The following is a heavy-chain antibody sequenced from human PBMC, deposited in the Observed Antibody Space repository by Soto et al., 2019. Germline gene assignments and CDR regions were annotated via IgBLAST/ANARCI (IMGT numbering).Heavy chain of an antibody. CDR3: AREGFYYGAGISPPPPFYGTGV. CDR2: ISAYNDNT. J-gene: IGHJ6*02. V-gene: IGHV1-18*01. D-gene: IGHD3-10*01. Sequence: ASVKVSCKASGYTFTSYAVHWVRQAPGQGLEWLGWISAYNDNTNYAQKLQGRVTLTTDTSTSTAYMELRNLRSDDTAVYFCAREGFYYGAGISPPPPFYGTGVGGQGTTVPV. CDR1: GYTFTSYA.